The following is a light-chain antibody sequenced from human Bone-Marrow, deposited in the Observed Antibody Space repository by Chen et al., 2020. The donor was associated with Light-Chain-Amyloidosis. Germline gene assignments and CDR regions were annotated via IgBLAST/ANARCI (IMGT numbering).Light chain of an antibody. CDR2: STN. V-gene: IGLV1-44*01. CDR3: AAWDDTLNGYV. CDR1: SSNIGSNP. Sequence: QSVLTQPPSASGTPGQRVIISCSGASSNIGSNPVNWYQQLPETGPHLLVRSTNQRPSGVPGRFSGSKSGTSASLAINGLQSEDEADYYCAAWDDTLNGYVFGTGTKVTVL. J-gene: IGLJ1*01.